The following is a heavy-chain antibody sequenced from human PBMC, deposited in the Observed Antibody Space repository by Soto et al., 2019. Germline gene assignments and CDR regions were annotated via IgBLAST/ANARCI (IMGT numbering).Heavy chain of an antibody. V-gene: IGHV3-23*01. D-gene: IGHD3-10*01. Sequence: EVQLLESGGGLVQPGGSLRLSCAASGFTFSTYAMSWVRQAPGKGLAWVSGMSGSGGSTYYADSVKGRFTISRDNSKNTLYLQMYSLRAEDTAVYYCMNLYSYGSGSYYKWCQGTLVTVSS. J-gene: IGHJ4*02. CDR1: GFTFSTYA. CDR2: MSGSGGST. CDR3: MNLYSYGSGSYYK.